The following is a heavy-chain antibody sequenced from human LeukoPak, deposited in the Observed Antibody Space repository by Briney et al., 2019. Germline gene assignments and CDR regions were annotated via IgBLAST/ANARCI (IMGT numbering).Heavy chain of an antibody. CDR3: ARVDLDYAGIVVVVADTPLGY. CDR2: ISAYNGNT. J-gene: IGHJ4*02. CDR1: GYTFTSYG. Sequence: ASVKVSCKASGYTFTSYGISWVRQAPGQGLEWMGWISAYNGNTNYAQKLQGRVTMTTDTSTSTAYMELRSLRSDDTAVYYCARVDLDYAGIVVVVADTPLGYWGQGTLVTVSS. V-gene: IGHV1-18*01. D-gene: IGHD2-15*01.